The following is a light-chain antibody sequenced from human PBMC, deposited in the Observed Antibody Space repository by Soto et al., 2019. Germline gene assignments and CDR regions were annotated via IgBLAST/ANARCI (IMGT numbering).Light chain of an antibody. J-gene: IGKJ1*01. CDR1: QSVRSSY. CDR2: DAS. CDR3: QQYGSSPT. Sequence: EIVLTQSPGTLSLSPGERATLSCRASQSVRSSYLAWYQQKPGQSPRLLIYDASNRATGIPGRFSGSGSGTDFTLAISRLEPEDFALYYCQQYGSSPTFGQGTKVEIK. V-gene: IGKV3-20*01.